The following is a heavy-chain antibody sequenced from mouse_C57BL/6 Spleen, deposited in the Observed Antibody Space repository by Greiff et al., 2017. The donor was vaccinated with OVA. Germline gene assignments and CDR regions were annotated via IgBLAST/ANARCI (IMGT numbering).Heavy chain of an antibody. V-gene: IGHV1-63*01. Sequence: VQLQQSGAELVRPGTSVTMSCKASGYTFTNYWIGWAKQRPGHGLEWIGDISPGGGYTNYNEKFKGKATLTADKSSSTAYMQFSSLTSEDSAIYYGARKEGSSPAWFAYWGQGTLVTVSA. J-gene: IGHJ3*01. CDR2: ISPGGGYT. CDR1: GYTFTNYW. CDR3: ARKEGSSPAWFAY. D-gene: IGHD1-1*01.